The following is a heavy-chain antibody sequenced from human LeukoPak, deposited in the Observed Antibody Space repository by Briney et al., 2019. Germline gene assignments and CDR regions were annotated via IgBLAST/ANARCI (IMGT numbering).Heavy chain of an antibody. CDR2: ISSSGSTI. J-gene: IGHJ4*02. Sequence: PGGSLRLSCAASGFTFSSYEMNWVRQAPGKGLEWVSYISSSGSTIYYADSVKGRFTISRDNAKNSLYLQMNSLRAEDTAVYYCARDNLRRDGYNNPIDYWGQGTLVTVSS. V-gene: IGHV3-48*03. D-gene: IGHD5-24*01. CDR3: ARDNLRRDGYNNPIDY. CDR1: GFTFSSYE.